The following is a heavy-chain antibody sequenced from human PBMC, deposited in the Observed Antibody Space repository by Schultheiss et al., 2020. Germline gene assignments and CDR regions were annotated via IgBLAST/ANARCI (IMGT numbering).Heavy chain of an antibody. V-gene: IGHV3-23*01. J-gene: IGHJ4*02. D-gene: IGHD1-26*01. CDR3: GVGARVY. CDR2: ISGSGGST. Sequence: WGSLRLSCSASGLTFSNYGMHWVRQAPGKGLEDVSVISGSGGSTYYADSVKGRFTISRDNSKNTLYLQMNSLRAEDTAVYYCGVGARVYWGQGTLVTVSS. CDR1: GLTFSNYG.